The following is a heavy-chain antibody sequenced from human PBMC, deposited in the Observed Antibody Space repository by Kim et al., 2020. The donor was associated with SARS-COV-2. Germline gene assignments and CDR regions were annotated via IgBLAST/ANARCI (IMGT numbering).Heavy chain of an antibody. D-gene: IGHD5-12*01. Sequence: GGSLRLSCAASGFTFSSYAMSWVRQAPGKGLEWVSAISGSGGSTYYADSVKGRFTISRDNSKNTLYLQMNSLRAEDTAVYYCAKNDQVVDSLTSLDYWGQGTLVTVSS. CDR1: GFTFSSYA. J-gene: IGHJ4*02. V-gene: IGHV3-23*01. CDR3: AKNDQVVDSLTSLDY. CDR2: ISGSGGST.